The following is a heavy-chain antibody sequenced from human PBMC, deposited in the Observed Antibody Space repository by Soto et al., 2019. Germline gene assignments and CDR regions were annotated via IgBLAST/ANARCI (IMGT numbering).Heavy chain of an antibody. Sequence: QVQLQQWGAGLLKPSETLSLTCAVYGGSFSGYYWSWIRQPPGKGLEWIGEINHSGSTNYNPSLKSRVTISVDTSTNQFSLKLSSVTAADTAVYYCARARIRILYGTRYFDLWGRGTLVTVSS. CDR1: GGSFSGYY. CDR3: ARARIRILYGTRYFDL. D-gene: IGHD2-8*01. V-gene: IGHV4-34*01. CDR2: INHSGST. J-gene: IGHJ2*01.